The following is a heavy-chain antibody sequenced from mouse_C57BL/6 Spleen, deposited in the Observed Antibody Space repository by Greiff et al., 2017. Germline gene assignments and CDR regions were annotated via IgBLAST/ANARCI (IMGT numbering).Heavy chain of an antibody. V-gene: IGHV1-59*01. CDR2: IDPSDSYT. CDR1: GYTFTSYW. Sequence: QVQLKQPGAELVRPGTSVKLSCKASGYTFTSYWMHWVKQRPGQGLEWIGVIDPSDSYTNYNQKFKGKATLTVDTSSSTAYMQLSSLTSEDSAVYYCARRGTPVYFDYWGQGTTLTVSS. J-gene: IGHJ2*01. CDR3: ARRGTPVYFDY.